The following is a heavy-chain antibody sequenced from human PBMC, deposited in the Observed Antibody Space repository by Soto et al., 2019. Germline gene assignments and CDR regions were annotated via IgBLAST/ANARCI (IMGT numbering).Heavy chain of an antibody. V-gene: IGHV4-59*01. D-gene: IGHD6-19*01. J-gene: IGHJ4*02. CDR1: GGSISGSY. CDR2: VYYTGRN. CDR3: ARSVAVPGAHIDY. Sequence: SETLSLTCSVSGGSISGSYWSWIRQSPGKGLEWLGYVYYTGRNNYSTSLRSRVSISVDTSKNEFSLRLSSVTAADTAVYFCARSVAVPGAHIDYWGQGTQVTVSS.